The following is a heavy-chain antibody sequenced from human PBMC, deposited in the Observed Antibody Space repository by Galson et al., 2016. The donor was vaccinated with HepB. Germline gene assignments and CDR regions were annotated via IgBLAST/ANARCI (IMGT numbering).Heavy chain of an antibody. V-gene: IGHV3-23*01. CDR2: ISGSGIDT. Sequence: SLRLSCAASGLTFSNYAMSWVRQAPGKGLEWVSGISGSGIDTYYADPVKGRFTISKDNSKNTVYLQMKSLRTEDTAVYYCAKLVGDRHNARDCYGLDVWGQGTTVTVSS. D-gene: IGHD3-10*01. CDR3: AKLVGDRHNARDCYGLDV. J-gene: IGHJ6*02. CDR1: GLTFSNYA.